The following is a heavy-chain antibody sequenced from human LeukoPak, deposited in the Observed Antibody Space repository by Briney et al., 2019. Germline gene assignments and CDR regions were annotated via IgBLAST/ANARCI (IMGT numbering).Heavy chain of an antibody. CDR1: GYTFTSYA. Sequence: GASVKVSCKASGYTFTSYAMHWVRQAPGQRLEWMGWINAGNGNTKYSQKFQGRVTITRDTSASTAYMELSSLRSEDTAVYYCARSWTVVTPGDYWGQGTLVTVSS. CDR3: ARSWTVVTPGDY. D-gene: IGHD4-23*01. V-gene: IGHV1-3*01. CDR2: INAGNGNT. J-gene: IGHJ4*02.